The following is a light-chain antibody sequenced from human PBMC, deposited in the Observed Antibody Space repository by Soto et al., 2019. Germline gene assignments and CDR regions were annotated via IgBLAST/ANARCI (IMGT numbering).Light chain of an antibody. J-gene: IGLJ2*01. CDR1: SSDVGGYNY. V-gene: IGLV2-11*01. Sequence: QSALTQPRSVSGSPGQSVTISCTGTSSDVGGYNYVSWYQQHLGKAPKLMIYDVSKRPSGVPDRFSGSKSGNTASLTISGLQAEDEADYYCCSYAGSYTFNVVFGGGTKLTVL. CDR2: DVS. CDR3: CSYAGSYTFNVV.